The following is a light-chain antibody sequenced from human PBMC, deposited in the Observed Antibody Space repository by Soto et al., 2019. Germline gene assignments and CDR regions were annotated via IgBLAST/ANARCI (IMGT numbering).Light chain of an antibody. V-gene: IGKV3-15*01. CDR1: QSVGYN. CDR2: DAS. J-gene: IGKJ1*01. CDR3: QQSNNWPKT. Sequence: EIVMTQSLDTLSVSPGETATLSCRASQSVGYNLAWYQQKPGQAPRLLISDASTRATGLPARFSGSGSGTEFTLTISGLQSEDFAVYYCQQSNNWPKTFGQGTKVEIK.